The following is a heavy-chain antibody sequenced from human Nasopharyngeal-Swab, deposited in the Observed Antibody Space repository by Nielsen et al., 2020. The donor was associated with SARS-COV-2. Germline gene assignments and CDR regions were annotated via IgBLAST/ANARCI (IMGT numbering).Heavy chain of an antibody. CDR1: GFTFSSYE. CDR3: ARDMVRGVWGY. Sequence: GGSLRLSCAASGFTFSSYEMNWVRQAPGKGLEWVSSISSSSSYIYYADSVKGRFTISRDNAKNSLYLQMNSLRAEDTAVYYCARDMVRGVWGYWGQGTLVTVSS. D-gene: IGHD3-10*01. CDR2: ISSSSSYI. J-gene: IGHJ4*02. V-gene: IGHV3-21*01.